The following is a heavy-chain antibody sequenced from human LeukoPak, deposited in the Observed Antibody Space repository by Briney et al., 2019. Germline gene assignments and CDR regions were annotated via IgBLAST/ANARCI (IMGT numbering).Heavy chain of an antibody. Sequence: SETLSLTCTVSGGSISSSSYYWGWIRQPPGKGLEWIGSIYYSGSTYYNPSLKSRVTISVDTSKSQFSLKLSSVTAADTAVYYCARSYYYDSTPFDPWGQGTLVTVSS. CDR1: GGSISSSSYY. V-gene: IGHV4-39*01. CDR3: ARSYYYDSTPFDP. J-gene: IGHJ5*02. D-gene: IGHD3-22*01. CDR2: IYYSGST.